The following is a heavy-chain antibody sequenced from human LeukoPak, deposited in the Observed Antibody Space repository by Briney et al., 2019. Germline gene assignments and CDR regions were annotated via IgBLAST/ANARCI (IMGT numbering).Heavy chain of an antibody. V-gene: IGHV3-23*01. Sequence: PGGSLRLSCAASGFTFSNYAMSWVRQAPGKGLEWVSAISGSGGRTYYADSVKGRFTNSRDNSKNTLYLQMHSLRAEDTAVYYCAKDQSGGYSYASFDYWGQGTLVTVSS. CDR3: AKDQSGGYSYASFDY. CDR1: GFTFSNYA. CDR2: ISGSGGRT. D-gene: IGHD5-18*01. J-gene: IGHJ4*02.